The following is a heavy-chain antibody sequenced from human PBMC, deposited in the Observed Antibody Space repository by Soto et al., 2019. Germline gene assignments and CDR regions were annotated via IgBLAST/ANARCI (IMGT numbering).Heavy chain of an antibody. CDR2: ISGSSFDT. V-gene: IGHV3-23*01. D-gene: IGHD3-10*01. J-gene: IGHJ4*02. Sequence: GGSLRLSCAASGFTFSSYAMSWVRQAPGKGLEWVSGISGSSFDTYYADSVKGRFTISRDNSKNTLYLQMNSLRAEDTAVYYCAGVLPPVYWGQGTLVTVSS. CDR3: AGVLPPVY. CDR1: GFTFSSYA.